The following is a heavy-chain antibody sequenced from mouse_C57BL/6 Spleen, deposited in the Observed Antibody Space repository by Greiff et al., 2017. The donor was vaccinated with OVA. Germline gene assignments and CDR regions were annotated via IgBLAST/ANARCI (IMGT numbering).Heavy chain of an antibody. CDR2: ISDGGSYT. V-gene: IGHV5-4*03. D-gene: IGHD2-2*01. Sequence: DVKLVESGGGLVKPGGSLKLSCAASGFTFSSYAMSWVRQTPEKRLEWVATISDGGSYTYYPANVKGRFTISRDNAKNNLYLQMSHLKSEDTAMYYCARVPLYGYDRYYYAMDYWGQGTSVTVSS. CDR3: ARVPLYGYDRYYYAMDY. CDR1: GFTFSSYA. J-gene: IGHJ4*01.